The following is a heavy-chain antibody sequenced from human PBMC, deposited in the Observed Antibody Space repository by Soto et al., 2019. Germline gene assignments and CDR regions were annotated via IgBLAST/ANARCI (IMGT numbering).Heavy chain of an antibody. J-gene: IGHJ6*02. CDR3: ARGAPTYYDFWSGYYYGMDV. D-gene: IGHD3-3*01. CDR1: GGSFSGYY. CDR2: INHSGST. Sequence: PSETLSLTCAVYGGSFSGYYWSWTRQPPGKGLEWIGEINHSGSTNYNPSLKSRVTISVDTSKNQFSLKLSSVTAADTAVYYCARGAPTYYDFWSGYYYGMDVWGQGTTVTVSS. V-gene: IGHV4-34*01.